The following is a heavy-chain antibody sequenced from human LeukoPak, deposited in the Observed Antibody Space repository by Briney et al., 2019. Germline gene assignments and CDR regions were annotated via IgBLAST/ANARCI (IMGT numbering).Heavy chain of an antibody. CDR3: AKDMVNTDILTGLDAFDI. CDR1: GFTFDDYA. CDR2: ISWNSSSI. Sequence: GGSLRLSCAASGFTFDDYAMHWVRQAPGKGLEWFSGISWNSSSIGYADSVKGRFTISRDNAKNSLYLQMNSLRAEDTALYYCAKDMVNTDILTGLDAFDIWGQGTMVTVPS. D-gene: IGHD3-9*01. V-gene: IGHV3-9*01. J-gene: IGHJ3*02.